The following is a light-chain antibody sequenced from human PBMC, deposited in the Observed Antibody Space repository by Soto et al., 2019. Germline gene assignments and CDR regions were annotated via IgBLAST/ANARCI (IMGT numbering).Light chain of an antibody. J-gene: IGLJ1*01. CDR2: EVS. V-gene: IGLV2-23*02. Sequence: QSVLTQPASVSGSPGQSITISCTGTRSDVGSYNLVSWYQQHPGKAPKLMIYEVSKRPSGVSNRFSGSKSGNTASLTISGLQAEDEADYYCCSYAGSSTDYVFGTGTKLTVL. CDR1: RSDVGSYNL. CDR3: CSYAGSSTDYV.